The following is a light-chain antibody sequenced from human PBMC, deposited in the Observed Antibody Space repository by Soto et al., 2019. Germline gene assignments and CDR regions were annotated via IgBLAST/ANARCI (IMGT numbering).Light chain of an antibody. J-gene: IGLJ3*02. CDR3: CSFAGRKTWV. CDR1: GTDVGTYNF. V-gene: IGLV2-23*02. Sequence: QPVLTQPASVSGSPGQSITISCTGSGTDVGTYNFVSWFQRHPGKASQLIIYEVTERPSGVSPRFSGSKSVNTASLTISGLRAEDEADYFCCSFAGRKTWVFGGGTKLTVL. CDR2: EVT.